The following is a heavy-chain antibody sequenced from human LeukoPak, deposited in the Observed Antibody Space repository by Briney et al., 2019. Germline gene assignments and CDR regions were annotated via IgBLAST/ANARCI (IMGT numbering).Heavy chain of an antibody. CDR1: GFTFSSYA. J-gene: IGHJ4*02. CDR3: ASGDDSSGYYYRFSHYFDY. V-gene: IGHV3-30*04. Sequence: GGSLRLSCAASGFTFSSYAMHWVRQAPGKGLEWVAVISYDGSNKYYADSVKGRFTISRDNSKNTLYLQMNSLRAEDTAVYYCASGDDSSGYYYRFSHYFDYWGQGTLVTVSS. D-gene: IGHD3-22*01. CDR2: ISYDGSNK.